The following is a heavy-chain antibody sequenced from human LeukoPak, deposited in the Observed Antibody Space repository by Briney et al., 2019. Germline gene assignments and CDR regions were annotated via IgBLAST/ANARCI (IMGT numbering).Heavy chain of an antibody. CDR3: ARAALPEVDFQH. V-gene: IGHV1-2*02. CDR2: INPNSGGT. D-gene: IGHD2-15*01. CDR1: GYTFTGYY. Sequence: ASVKVSCKASGYTFTGYYMHWVRQAPGQGLEWMGWINPNSGGTNYAQKFQGRVTMTRDTSISTAYMELSRLRSDDTAVYYGARAALPEVDFQHWGQGTLVTVSS. J-gene: IGHJ1*01.